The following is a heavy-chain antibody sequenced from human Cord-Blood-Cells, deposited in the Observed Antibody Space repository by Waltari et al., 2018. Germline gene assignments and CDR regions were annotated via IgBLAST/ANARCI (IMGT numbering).Heavy chain of an antibody. J-gene: IGHJ4*02. CDR1: GYTFTGYY. CDR3: ARDGPRITMVRGVIDY. D-gene: IGHD3-10*01. CDR2: INPNSGGT. V-gene: IGHV1-2*02. Sequence: QVQLVQSGAEVKKPGASVKVSCKASGYTFTGYYMHWVRQAPGQGLEWMGWINPNSGGTNYAQKFQGRVTMTRDTSISTAYMELSGLRSDDTAVYYCARDGPRITMVRGVIDYWGQGTLVTVSS.